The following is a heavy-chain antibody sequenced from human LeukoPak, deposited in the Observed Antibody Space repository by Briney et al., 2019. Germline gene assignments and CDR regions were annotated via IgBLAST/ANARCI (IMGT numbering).Heavy chain of an antibody. Sequence: GASVKVSCKASGYTFTRYYLHWVRQAPGQGLEWMGIIEPSGDSTSYAQKFQGRVTMTRDTSTSTVYMELSSLRSEDTALYYCAREGQRHYFDYWGQGTLVTVSS. CDR3: AREGQRHYFDY. CDR2: IEPSGDST. V-gene: IGHV1-46*01. CDR1: GYTFTRYY. J-gene: IGHJ4*02.